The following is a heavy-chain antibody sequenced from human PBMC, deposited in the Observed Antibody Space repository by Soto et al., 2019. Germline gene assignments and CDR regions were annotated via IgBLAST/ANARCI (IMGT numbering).Heavy chain of an antibody. V-gene: IGHV1-2*04. D-gene: IGHD1-26*01. CDR2: INPNSGGT. CDR3: ARGPGWDFADYYYYGMDV. CDR1: GYTFTGYY. J-gene: IGHJ6*02. Sequence: ASVKVSCKASGYTFTGYYMHWVRQAPGQGLEWMGWINPNSGGTNYAQKFQGWVTMTRDTSISTAYMELSRLRSDDTAVYYCARGPGWDFADYYYYGMDVWGQGTTVTVSS.